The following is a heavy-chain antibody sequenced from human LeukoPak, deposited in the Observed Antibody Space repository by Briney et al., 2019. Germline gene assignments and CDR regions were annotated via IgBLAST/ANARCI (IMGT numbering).Heavy chain of an antibody. V-gene: IGHV4-59*08. J-gene: IGHJ3*02. D-gene: IGHD3-10*01. CDR3: ARIGELWFGPRPVHAFDI. CDR2: IYYSGST. CDR1: GGSISGYY. Sequence: SETLSLTCTVSGGSISGYYWSWIRQPPGKGLEWIGYIYYSGSTNYNPSLKSRVTISVDTSKNQFSLKLSSVTAADTAVYYCARIGELWFGPRPVHAFDIWGQGTMVTVSS.